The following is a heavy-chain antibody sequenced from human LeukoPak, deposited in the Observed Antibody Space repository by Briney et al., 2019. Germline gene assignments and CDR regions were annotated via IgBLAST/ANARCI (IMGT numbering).Heavy chain of an antibody. CDR1: GGSFSGYY. CDR3: ARRGSTWYTLIDY. V-gene: IGHV4-34*01. J-gene: IGHJ4*02. Sequence: KPSETLSLTCAVYGGSFSGYYWSWVRQPPGKGLEWIGEINHSGSTNYNPSLKSRVTISVDTSENQFSLKLSSVTAADTAVYYCARRGSTWYTLIDYWGQGTLVTVSS. CDR2: INHSGST. D-gene: IGHD6-13*01.